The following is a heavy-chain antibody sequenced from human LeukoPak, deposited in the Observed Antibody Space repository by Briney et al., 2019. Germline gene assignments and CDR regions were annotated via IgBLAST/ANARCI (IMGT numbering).Heavy chain of an antibody. V-gene: IGHV7-4-1*02. CDR1: GYTFTSYA. D-gene: IGHD3-22*01. CDR3: ARDVDMSSGYYSDY. J-gene: IGHJ4*02. Sequence: ASVKVTCKATGYTFTSYAMNCVRQAPGQGLEWMGWINTNTGNPTYAQGFTGRFVFSLDTSVSTAYLQISSLKAEDTAVYYCARDVDMSSGYYSDYWGQGTLVTVFS. CDR2: INTNTGNP.